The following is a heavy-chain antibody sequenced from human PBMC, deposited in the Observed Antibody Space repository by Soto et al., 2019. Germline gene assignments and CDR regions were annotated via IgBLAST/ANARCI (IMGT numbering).Heavy chain of an antibody. V-gene: IGHV3-30*18. CDR3: AKDREVETTHPAGWFDP. CDR2: ISYDGGHI. J-gene: IGHJ5*02. D-gene: IGHD2-21*02. Sequence: EGSLRLSSAASGFTFNIFGMHWVRQAPGKGLEWVAAISYDGGHIYCADSVKGRFTISRDNSRNTLSLQMNSLRPDDTAVYFCAKDREVETTHPAGWFDPWGQGTLVTVSS. CDR1: GFTFNIFG.